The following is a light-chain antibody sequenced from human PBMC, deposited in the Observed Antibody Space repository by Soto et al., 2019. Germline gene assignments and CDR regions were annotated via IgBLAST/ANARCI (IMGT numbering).Light chain of an antibody. CDR1: SNDVGTYNL. Sequence: QSVLTQPASVSGSPGQSISISCTGTSNDVGTYNLVSWYQQRPGKGPTLMIFENDQRPSGVSFRFSGSKSGNTASLTISGLQAEDEADYYCCSYAGSSTDVFGTGTKLTVL. V-gene: IGLV2-23*01. CDR2: END. CDR3: CSYAGSSTDV. J-gene: IGLJ1*01.